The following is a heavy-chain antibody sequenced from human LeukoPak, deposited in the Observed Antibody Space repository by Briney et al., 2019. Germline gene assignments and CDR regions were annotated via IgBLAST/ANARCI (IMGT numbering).Heavy chain of an antibody. CDR1: GFTFSSYG. CDR3: AKDFLYYDILTGYRDSDAFDI. V-gene: IGHV3-30*02. J-gene: IGHJ3*02. D-gene: IGHD3-9*01. CDR2: IRHDGSNK. Sequence: GGSLRLSCAASGFTFSSYGMHWVRQAPGKGLEWVAFIRHDGSNKYYADSVKGRFTISRDNSKNTLYLQMNSLRAEDTAVYYCAKDFLYYDILTGYRDSDAFDIWDQGTMVTVSS.